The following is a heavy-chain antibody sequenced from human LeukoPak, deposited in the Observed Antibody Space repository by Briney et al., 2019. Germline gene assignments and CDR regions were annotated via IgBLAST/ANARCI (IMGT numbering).Heavy chain of an antibody. V-gene: IGHV3-30*18. J-gene: IGHJ6*02. D-gene: IGHD1-26*01. Sequence: GGSLRLSCAASGFTFSSYGMHWVRQAPGKGLEWVAVISYDGSNKYYADSVKGRFTISRDNSKNTLYLQMNSLRAEDTAVCYCAKSEKMGSEVGATDWPTYGMDVWGQGTTVTVSS. CDR3: AKSEKMGSEVGATDWPTYGMDV. CDR1: GFTFSSYG. CDR2: ISYDGSNK.